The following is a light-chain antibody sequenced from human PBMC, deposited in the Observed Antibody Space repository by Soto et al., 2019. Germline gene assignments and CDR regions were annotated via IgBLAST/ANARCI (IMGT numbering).Light chain of an antibody. J-gene: IGKJ3*01. CDR2: AAS. CDR1: QSVYSN. Sequence: EIVLTQSPATLSVSPGERATLSCRASQSVYSNLAWYQQGPGQSPRLLIYAASTRATGIPARFSGSGSGTEFSLTISSLQSEDFAVYFCQQYNNWPPVTFGPGTKVDI. V-gene: IGKV3-15*01. CDR3: QQYNNWPPVT.